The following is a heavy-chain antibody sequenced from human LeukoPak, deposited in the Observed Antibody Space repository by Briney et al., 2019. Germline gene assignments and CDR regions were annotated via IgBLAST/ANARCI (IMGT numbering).Heavy chain of an antibody. CDR3: ARGLGTYYYGSGSYRVYGMDV. CDR1: GGTFSSYA. CDR2: IIPILGIA. D-gene: IGHD3-10*01. V-gene: IGHV1-69*04. Sequence: ASVKVSCKASGGTFSSYAISWVRQAPGHGLEWMGRIIPILGIANYAQKFQGRVTITADKSTSTAYMELSSLRSEDTAVYYCARGLGTYYYGSGSYRVYGMDVWGQGTTVTVSS. J-gene: IGHJ6*02.